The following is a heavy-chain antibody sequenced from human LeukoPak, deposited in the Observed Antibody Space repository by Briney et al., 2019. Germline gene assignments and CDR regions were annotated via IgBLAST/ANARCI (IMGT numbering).Heavy chain of an antibody. CDR3: ARDLSYYYDSSGYYYADLDY. D-gene: IGHD3-22*01. V-gene: IGHV3-23*01. Sequence: PGGSLRLSCAASGFTFNNYAMSWVRQAPGKGLEWVSTINHNGGRTYYADSLEGRFAISRDNSKNTLFLQMHSLRAEDTAVYYCARDLSYYYDSSGYYYADLDYWGQGTLVTVSS. CDR1: GFTFNNYA. CDR2: INHNGGRT. J-gene: IGHJ4*02.